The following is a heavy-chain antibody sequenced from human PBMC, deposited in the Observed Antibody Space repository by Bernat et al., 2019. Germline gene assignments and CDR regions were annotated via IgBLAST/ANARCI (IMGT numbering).Heavy chain of an antibody. D-gene: IGHD1/OR15-1a*01. V-gene: IGHV3-48*03. CDR1: GFAFSSYE. Sequence: EVQLVESGGDLVQPGGSLRLSCAGSGFAFSSYEMNWVRQAPGKGLEWVSYIGSGGRDIYYADSVKGRFTISRDNAKNSLYLQMDSLRAEDTAIYYCAGCTRTSYYYGMDVWGQGTTVTVSS. CDR3: AGCTRTSYYYGMDV. J-gene: IGHJ6*02. CDR2: IGSGGRDI.